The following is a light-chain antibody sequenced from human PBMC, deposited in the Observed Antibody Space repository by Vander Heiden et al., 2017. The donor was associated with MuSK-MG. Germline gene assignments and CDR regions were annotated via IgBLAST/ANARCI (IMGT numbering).Light chain of an antibody. CDR3: PSSDGSIHGFV. CDR1: SASIASNY. V-gene: IGLV6-57*01. CDR2: VFD. J-gene: IGLJ3*02. Sequence: KFMLTQPHSVSESPGKTVTISCTRSSASIASNYVPWYQQRTGSSPNTLVVVFDTRLSGVLDCFSGSIDRSSNSASRITFGLKTDEDADSSCPSSDGSIHGFVVGGGTTLTVL.